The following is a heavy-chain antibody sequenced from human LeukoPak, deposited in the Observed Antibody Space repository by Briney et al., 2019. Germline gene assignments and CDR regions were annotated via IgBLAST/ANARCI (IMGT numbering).Heavy chain of an antibody. D-gene: IGHD3-22*01. CDR2: IIPIFGTA. CDR1: GATFSSYA. Sequence: ASVKVSCKASGATFSSYAISWVRQAPGPGLEWMGGIIPIFGTANYAQKSQGRVTITTDESTSTAYTELSSLRSEDTAVYYCARASYDSSGYYGLNAFDIWGQGTMVTVSS. V-gene: IGHV1-69*05. J-gene: IGHJ3*02. CDR3: ARASYDSSGYYGLNAFDI.